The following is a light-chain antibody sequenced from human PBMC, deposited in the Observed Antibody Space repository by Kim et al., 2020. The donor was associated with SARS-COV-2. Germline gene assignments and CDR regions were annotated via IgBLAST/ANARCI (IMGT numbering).Light chain of an antibody. CDR1: QLRKLF. V-gene: IGLV3-19*01. Sequence: GPNGRNKRPGEQLRKLFGNREQQKAGTGPVLCILGKNNRPSGIPDRFSGSSSGNTASLTITGAQAEDEADYYCNSRDSSGNHLVVFGGGTQLTVL. CDR3: NSRDSSGNHLVV. CDR2: GKN. J-gene: IGLJ2*01.